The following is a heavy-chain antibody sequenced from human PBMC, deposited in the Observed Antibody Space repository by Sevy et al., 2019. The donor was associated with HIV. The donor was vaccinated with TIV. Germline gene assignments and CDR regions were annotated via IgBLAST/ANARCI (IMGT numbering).Heavy chain of an antibody. CDR1: GFSFSGSA. V-gene: IGHV3-73*01. CDR3: TSLPDSTTYYYGMDV. CDR2: IRSKANSYAT. Sequence: GGSLRLSCAASGFSFSGSAVHWVRQASGKGLEWVGRIRSKANSYATAYAASVKGRFTISRDDSKNTAYLQMNSLKTEDTAVYYCTSLPDSTTYYYGMDVWDQGTTVTVSS. D-gene: IGHD5-18*01. J-gene: IGHJ6*02.